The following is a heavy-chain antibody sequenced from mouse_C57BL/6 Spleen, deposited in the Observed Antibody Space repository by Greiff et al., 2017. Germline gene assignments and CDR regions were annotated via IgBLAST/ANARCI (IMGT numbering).Heavy chain of an antibody. Sequence: VQLQQSGPELVKPGASVKMSCKASGYTFTDYNMHWVKQSHGKSLEWIGYINPNNGGTSYNQKFKGKATLTVNKSSSTAYMELRSLTSEDSAVYYCARDWEGSYYFDYWGQGTTLTVSS. D-gene: IGHD4-1*01. J-gene: IGHJ2*01. CDR3: ARDWEGSYYFDY. CDR2: INPNNGGT. CDR1: GYTFTDYN. V-gene: IGHV1-22*01.